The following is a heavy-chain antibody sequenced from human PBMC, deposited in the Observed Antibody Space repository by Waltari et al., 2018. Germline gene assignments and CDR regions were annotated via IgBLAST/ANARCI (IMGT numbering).Heavy chain of an antibody. CDR2: INHGGST. Sequence: QVQLQQWGAGLLKPSETLSLTCAVYGGSFSGYYWSWIRQPPGKGLEWIGEINHGGSTNNNPAVKSRVTISVDTSKNQFALKLSSVTAADTAVYYCARLGYSTNAGSGYWGQGTLVTVSS. CDR1: GGSFSGYY. CDR3: ARLGYSTNAGSGY. J-gene: IGHJ4*02. V-gene: IGHV4-34*01. D-gene: IGHD6-13*01.